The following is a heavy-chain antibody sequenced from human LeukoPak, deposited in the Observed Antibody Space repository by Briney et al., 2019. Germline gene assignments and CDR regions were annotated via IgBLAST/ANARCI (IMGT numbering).Heavy chain of an antibody. CDR1: GFPFSSYW. Sequence: GGSLRLSCVASGFPFSSYWMTWVRQAPGKGLEWVANIKQDGSEKSYVDSVKGRFTISRDSAKNSLYLQMNSLRAEDTAIYYCTRVGYIDEGIDYWGQGTLVTVSS. J-gene: IGHJ4*02. CDR3: TRVGYIDEGIDY. CDR2: IKQDGSEK. D-gene: IGHD5-24*01. V-gene: IGHV3-7*04.